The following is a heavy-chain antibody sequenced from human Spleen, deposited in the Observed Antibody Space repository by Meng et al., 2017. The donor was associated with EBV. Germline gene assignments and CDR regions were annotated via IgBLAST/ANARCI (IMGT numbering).Heavy chain of an antibody. CDR1: GFSLSTSGVG. Sequence: QITLKESGPTLVKPXXTLTLTCTFSGFSLSTSGVGVDWIRQPPGKALEWLALIYWDDDKRYSPSLKSRLTITKDTSKNQVVLTMTNMDPVDTATYYCARLNVAFDYWGQGTLVTVSS. V-gene: IGHV2-5*02. J-gene: IGHJ4*02. CDR3: ARLNVAFDY. CDR2: IYWDDDK.